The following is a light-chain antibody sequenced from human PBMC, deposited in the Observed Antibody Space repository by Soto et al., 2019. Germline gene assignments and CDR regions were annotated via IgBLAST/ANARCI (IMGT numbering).Light chain of an antibody. CDR3: SSYTSSSTRV. CDR2: DVS. Sequence: QSALTQPASVSGSPGQSITISCTGTSSDVGRYNCVSWYQQHPGKAPKLMIYDVSNRPSGVSNRFSGSKSGTTASLTISGLQAEDEADYYCSSYTSSSTRVFGTGTKVTVL. CDR1: SSDVGRYNC. V-gene: IGLV2-14*01. J-gene: IGLJ1*01.